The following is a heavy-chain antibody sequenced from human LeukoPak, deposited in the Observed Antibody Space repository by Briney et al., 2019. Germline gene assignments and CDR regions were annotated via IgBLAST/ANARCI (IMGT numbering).Heavy chain of an antibody. V-gene: IGHV4-30-4*01. CDR2: IYYSGKT. Sequence: SETLSLTCAVSGGSINGGDYYWGWIRQPPGKGLEWIGYIYYSGKTYYSPSLKSRVTMSVDTSRNQFSLRLSSVTAADTAVYYCASSVLVPAALSYYYYYMDVWGKGTTVTVSS. J-gene: IGHJ6*03. CDR3: ASSVLVPAALSYYYYYMDV. D-gene: IGHD2-2*01. CDR1: GGSINGGDYY.